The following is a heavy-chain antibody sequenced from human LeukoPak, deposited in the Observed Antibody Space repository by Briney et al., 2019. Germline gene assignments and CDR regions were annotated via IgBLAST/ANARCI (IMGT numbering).Heavy chain of an antibody. D-gene: IGHD2-2*01. V-gene: IGHV4-59*01. CDR1: GGSISSYY. Sequence: SETLSLTCTVSGGSISSYYWSWIRQPPGKGLEWIGYIYYSGSTNYNPSLKSRVTISVDTSKNQFSLKLSSVTAADTAVYYCARDAHIVVVPAARYYYYGMDVWGQGTTVTVSS. CDR3: ARDAHIVVVPAARYYYYGMDV. CDR2: IYYSGST. J-gene: IGHJ6*02.